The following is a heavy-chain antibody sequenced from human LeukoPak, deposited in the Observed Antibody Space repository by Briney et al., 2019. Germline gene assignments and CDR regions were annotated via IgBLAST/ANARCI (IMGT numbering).Heavy chain of an antibody. CDR2: ISYDGSNE. V-gene: IGHV3-30*03. Sequence: GGSLRLSCEASGFTFSSYGMHWVRQTPGKGLEWVAVISYDGSNEYYADSVKGRFTISRDNSKNTLYLQMNSLRAEDTAVYYCATYYYGSGSYENSFDYWGQGTLVTVSS. CDR1: GFTFSSYG. CDR3: ATYYYGSGSYENSFDY. D-gene: IGHD3-10*01. J-gene: IGHJ4*02.